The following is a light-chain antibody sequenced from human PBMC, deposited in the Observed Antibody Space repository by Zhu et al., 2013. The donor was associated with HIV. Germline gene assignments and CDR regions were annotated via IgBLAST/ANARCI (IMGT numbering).Light chain of an antibody. Sequence: EIVLTQSPVTLSLSPGERAALSCRASQSIDTFLAWYQQKPGQAPRLLIYEASNRAPGIPPRFSGSGSGTDFTLTISSLEPEDSAVYYCQHRANWPRTFGQGTRVEIK. CDR2: EAS. CDR3: QHRANWPRT. J-gene: IGKJ1*01. V-gene: IGKV3-11*01. CDR1: QSIDTF.